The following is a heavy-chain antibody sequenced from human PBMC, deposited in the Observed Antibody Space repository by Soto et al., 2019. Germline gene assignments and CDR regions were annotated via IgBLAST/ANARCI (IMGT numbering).Heavy chain of an antibody. Sequence: EVQLLESGGGLVQPGGSLRLSCAASGFTFSSYAMSWVRQAPGKGLEWVSAISGSGGSTYYADSVKGRFTISRDNSKNTLYLQMNSLRAEDTAVYYCAKDWDWGSFDYYYSMDVWGQGTTVTVSS. D-gene: IGHD7-27*01. CDR2: ISGSGGST. CDR3: AKDWDWGSFDYYYSMDV. J-gene: IGHJ6*02. CDR1: GFTFSSYA. V-gene: IGHV3-23*01.